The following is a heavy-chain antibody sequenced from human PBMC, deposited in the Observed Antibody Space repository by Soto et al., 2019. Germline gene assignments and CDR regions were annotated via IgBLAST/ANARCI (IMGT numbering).Heavy chain of an antibody. V-gene: IGHV1-8*01. Sequence: GASVKVSCKASGYTFTSYDINWVRQATGQGLEWMGWMNPNSGNTGYAQKFQGRVTMTRNTSISTAYMELSSLRSEDTAVYYCATRYHLTASVEVADAFDIWGQGTMVTVSS. CDR2: MNPNSGNT. CDR3: ATRYHLTASVEVADAFDI. CDR1: GYTFTSYD. D-gene: IGHD2-21*01. J-gene: IGHJ3*02.